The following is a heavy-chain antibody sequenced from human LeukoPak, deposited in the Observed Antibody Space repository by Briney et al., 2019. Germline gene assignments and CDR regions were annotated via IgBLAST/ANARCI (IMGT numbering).Heavy chain of an antibody. V-gene: IGHV4-34*01. CDR1: GGSFSGYY. J-gene: IGHJ4*02. Sequence: SETLSLTCAVYGGSFSGYYWSWIRQPPGKGLEWIGEINHSGSTNYNPSLKSRVTISVDTSKNQFSLKLSSVTAADTAVYYCARLRHYDILTGYSKSRYYFDYWGQGTLVTVSS. D-gene: IGHD3-9*01. CDR2: INHSGST. CDR3: ARLRHYDILTGYSKSRYYFDY.